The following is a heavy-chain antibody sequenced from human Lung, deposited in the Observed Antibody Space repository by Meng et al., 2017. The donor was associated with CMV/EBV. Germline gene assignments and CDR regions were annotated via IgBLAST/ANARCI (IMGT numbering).Heavy chain of an antibody. D-gene: IGHD3-3*01. Sequence: GESLKISCAASGFTFSNAWMSWVRQAPGKGLEWVGRIKSKTDGGTTDYAAPVKGRFTTSRDDSKNTLYLQMNSLKTEDTAVYYCTTGAYYDFWSGYHYWGQGTLVTVSS. J-gene: IGHJ4*02. CDR3: TTGAYYDFWSGYHY. CDR1: GFTFSNAW. CDR2: IKSKTDGGTT. V-gene: IGHV3-15*01.